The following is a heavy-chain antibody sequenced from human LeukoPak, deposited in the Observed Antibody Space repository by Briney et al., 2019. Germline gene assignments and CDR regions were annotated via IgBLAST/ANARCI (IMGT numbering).Heavy chain of an antibody. D-gene: IGHD1/OR15-1a*01. CDR1: GFTFRDYA. CDR3: AKDMAVGTTPRVYAFDV. J-gene: IGHJ3*01. V-gene: IGHV3-9*01. CDR2: SSWNSGTI. Sequence: PGGSLRLSCAASGFTFRDYAMHWVRQVPGKGLEWVGGSSWNSGTIAYGDSVKGRATISRDNARNSLYLEVNSLRVEDTALYYCAKDMAVGTTPRVYAFDVWGQGSLVTVSS.